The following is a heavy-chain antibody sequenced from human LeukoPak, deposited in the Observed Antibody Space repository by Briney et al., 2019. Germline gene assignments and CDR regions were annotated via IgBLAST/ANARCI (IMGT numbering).Heavy chain of an antibody. Sequence: GGSLRLSCAASGFSFSNYAMSWVRQAPGKGLEWVSTLSGNGGSTYYADSVKGRFTISRDNSKNTVYLQMNSLRVEDTAVYYCAKDGAVTSSTSWGTESWGQGTLVTVSS. J-gene: IGHJ4*02. V-gene: IGHV3-23*01. CDR2: LSGNGGST. D-gene: IGHD2-2*01. CDR1: GFSFSNYA. CDR3: AKDGAVTSSTSWGTES.